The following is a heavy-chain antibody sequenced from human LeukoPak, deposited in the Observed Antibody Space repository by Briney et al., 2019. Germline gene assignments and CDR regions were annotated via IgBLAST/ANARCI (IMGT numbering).Heavy chain of an antibody. Sequence: GRALRLSCAASGFTFSSYGMHWVRQAPGKGLEWVAVISYDGSNKYYADSVKGRFTISRDNSKNTLYLQMNSLRAEDTAVYYCAKDRAGPYSSSWFYYFDYWGQGTLVTVSS. V-gene: IGHV3-30*18. CDR3: AKDRAGPYSSSWFYYFDY. J-gene: IGHJ4*02. CDR2: ISYDGSNK. CDR1: GFTFSSYG. D-gene: IGHD6-13*01.